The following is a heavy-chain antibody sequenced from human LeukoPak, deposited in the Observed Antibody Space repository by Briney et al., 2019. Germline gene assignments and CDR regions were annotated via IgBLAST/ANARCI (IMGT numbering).Heavy chain of an antibody. CDR2: ISRTGSII. V-gene: IGHV3-48*02. D-gene: IGHD6-19*01. J-gene: IGHJ4*02. Sequence: GGSLRLSCVASGFTFSDYRMTWVRQAPGKGLEWVSYISRTGSIIFSADSVKGRFIVSRDNAKNSLYLQMNSLRDEDTAVYYCARDLADSGWYFDHWGPGTLVTVSS. CDR1: GFTFSDYR. CDR3: ARDLADSGWYFDH.